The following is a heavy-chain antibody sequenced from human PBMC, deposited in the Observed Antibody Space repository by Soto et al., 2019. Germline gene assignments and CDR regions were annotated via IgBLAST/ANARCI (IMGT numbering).Heavy chain of an antibody. CDR3: PRALRIAAAVVDP. CDR2: INPSGGST. CDR1: GYTFTSYY. V-gene: IGHV1-46*03. Sequence: QVQLVQSGAEVKKPGASVKVSCKASGYTFTSYYMHWVRQAPGQGLEWMGIINPSGGSTSYAQTFQGRVTMTRDTSTSTVYMELSSLRSEDTAVYYCPRALRIAAAVVDPWGQGTLVTVSS. D-gene: IGHD6-13*01. J-gene: IGHJ5*02.